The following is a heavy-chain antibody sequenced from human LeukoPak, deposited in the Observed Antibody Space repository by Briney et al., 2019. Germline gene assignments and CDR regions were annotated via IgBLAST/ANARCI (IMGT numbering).Heavy chain of an antibody. CDR3: ARPPLI. V-gene: IGHV5-51*01. J-gene: IGHJ3*02. CDR2: IYPDDSDT. Sequence: GESLKISCKGSGYSFTNYWIGWVRQMPGKGLEWMGIIYPDDSDTRYSPSFQGQVTISVDKSISTAYLQWSSLKSSHTAIYYCARPPLIWGQGTMVTVS. CDR1: GYSFTNYW.